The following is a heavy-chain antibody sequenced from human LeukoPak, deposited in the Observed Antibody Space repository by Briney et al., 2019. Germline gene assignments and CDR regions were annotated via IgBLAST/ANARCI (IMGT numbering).Heavy chain of an antibody. Sequence: PSETLSLTCAVYGGSFSGYYWSWLRQPPGKGLEWIGEINHSGSTNYNPSLKSRVTISVDTSKNQFSLKLSSVTAADTAVYYCARVPRGYSYGYFDYWGQGTLVTVSS. D-gene: IGHD5-18*01. V-gene: IGHV4-34*01. CDR2: INHSGST. J-gene: IGHJ4*02. CDR3: ARVPRGYSYGYFDY. CDR1: GGSFSGYY.